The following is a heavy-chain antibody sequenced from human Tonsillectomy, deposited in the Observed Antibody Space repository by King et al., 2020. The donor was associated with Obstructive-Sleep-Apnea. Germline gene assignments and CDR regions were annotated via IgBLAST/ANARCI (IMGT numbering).Heavy chain of an antibody. CDR2: IYYSGST. D-gene: IGHD6-19*01. J-gene: IGHJ6*02. V-gene: IGHV4-59*01. Sequence: MQLQESGPGLVKPSETLSLTCTVSGGSSSSYYWSWIRQPPGKGLEWIGYIYYSGSTNYNPSLKSRVTISVDTSKNQFSLKLSSVTAADTAVYYCARVVGSLADYYYYGMDVWGQGTTVTVSS. CDR1: GGSSSSYY. CDR3: ARVVGSLADYYYYGMDV.